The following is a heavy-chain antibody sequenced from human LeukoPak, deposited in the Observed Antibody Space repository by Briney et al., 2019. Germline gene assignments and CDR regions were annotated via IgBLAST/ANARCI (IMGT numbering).Heavy chain of an antibody. CDR3: TGSFGELSFFAH. CDR1: RFTFGDYG. CDR2: IRSKAYGGTT. J-gene: IGHJ4*02. D-gene: IGHD3-10*01. V-gene: IGHV3-49*04. Sequence: GGSLRLSCTASRFTFGDYGMSWVRQAPGKGLEWVGFIRSKAYGGTTEYAASVKGRFTISRDDSKSIAYLQVNSLKTEDTAVYYCTGSFGELSFFAHWGQGTLVTVSS.